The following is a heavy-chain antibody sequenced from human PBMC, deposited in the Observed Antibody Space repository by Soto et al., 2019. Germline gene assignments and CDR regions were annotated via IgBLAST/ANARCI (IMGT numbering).Heavy chain of an antibody. V-gene: IGHV1-69*13. J-gene: IGHJ3*02. CDR2: IIPIFGTA. CDR1: GGTFSSYA. CDR3: ASDSYDSSGFDAFDI. Sequence: SVKVSCKASGGTFSSYAISWVRQAPGQGLEWMGGIIPIFGTANYAQKFQGRVTITADESTSTAYMELSSLRSEDTAVYYCASDSYDSSGFDAFDIWGQGTMVTVSS. D-gene: IGHD3-22*01.